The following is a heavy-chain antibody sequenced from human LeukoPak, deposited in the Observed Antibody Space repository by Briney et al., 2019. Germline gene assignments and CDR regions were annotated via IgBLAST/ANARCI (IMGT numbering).Heavy chain of an antibody. CDR3: AREPSDRRLCSAASCAGVFDF. D-gene: IGHD2-15*01. CDR1: GDSISNYY. J-gene: IGHJ4*02. V-gene: IGHV4-59*01. Sequence: PSETLSLTCAVSGDSISNYYWSWIRQPPGKGLEWIGYIHYSGNTNYNPSLKSRVTISLDTSKTQFSLKLTSVTAADTAVYYCAREPSDRRLCSAASCAGVFDFWGQGTLVTVSS. CDR2: IHYSGNT.